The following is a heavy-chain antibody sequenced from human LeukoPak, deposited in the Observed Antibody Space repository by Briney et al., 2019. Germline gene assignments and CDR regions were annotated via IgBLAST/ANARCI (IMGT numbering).Heavy chain of an antibody. CDR3: ARNFPGRTEDV. CDR2: IYQTTT. Sequence: SETLSLTCTVSGDSMSSYFWTWVRQFPGKGLEWVGYIYQTTTTYDPSLKGRATISADMSQNQLSLKVTSVTAADTAVYYCARNFPGRTEDVWGKGTTVIVSS. V-gene: IGHV4-59*01. CDR1: GDSMSSYF. J-gene: IGHJ6*04. D-gene: IGHD1-14*01.